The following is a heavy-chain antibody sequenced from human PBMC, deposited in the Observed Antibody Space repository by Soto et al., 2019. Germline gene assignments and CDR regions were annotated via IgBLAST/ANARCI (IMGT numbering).Heavy chain of an antibody. D-gene: IGHD3-10*01. V-gene: IGHV4-39*01. J-gene: IGHJ6*02. CDR2: IYSSGST. CDR1: GGSIGGSNYF. Sequence: PSETLSLTCTVSGGSIGGSNYFWGWIRQSPGTGLEWLGTIYSSGSTYYSPSLKSRITMSLDTSKNQFSLNLGSVTAADTAVYYCPRSRFAVPGVTTMDVWGPGTTVTVSS. CDR3: PRSRFAVPGVTTMDV.